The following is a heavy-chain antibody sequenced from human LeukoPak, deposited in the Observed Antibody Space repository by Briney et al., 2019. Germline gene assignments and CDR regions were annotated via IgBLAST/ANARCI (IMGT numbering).Heavy chain of an antibody. D-gene: IGHD2-2*01. J-gene: IGHJ4*02. Sequence: ASVKVSCKASGGTFSSYAISWVRQAPGQGLEWMGWISAYNGNTNYAQKLQGRVTMTTDTSTSTAYMELRSLRSDDTAVYYCARGLRGSPAFDYWGQGTLVTVSS. V-gene: IGHV1-18*01. CDR2: ISAYNGNT. CDR3: ARGLRGSPAFDY. CDR1: GGTFSSYA.